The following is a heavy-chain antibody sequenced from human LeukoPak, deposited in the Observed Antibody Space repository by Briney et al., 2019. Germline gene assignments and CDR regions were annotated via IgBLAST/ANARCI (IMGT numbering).Heavy chain of an antibody. J-gene: IGHJ6*03. V-gene: IGHV4-38-2*02. CDR2: IYHRGST. Sequence: PSETLSLTCTVSGYPISSGYYWGWIRQPPGKGLEWIGGIYHRGSTYYNPSLKSRVTISVDTSKNQFSLKLSSVTAADTAVYYCARGATDYYYYMDVWGKGTTVTVSS. CDR3: ARGATDYYYYMDV. CDR1: GYPISSGYY. D-gene: IGHD1-26*01.